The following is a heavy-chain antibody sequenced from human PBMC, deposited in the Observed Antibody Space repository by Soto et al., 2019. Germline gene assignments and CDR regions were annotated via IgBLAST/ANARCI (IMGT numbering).Heavy chain of an antibody. CDR1: GFTFSSYA. CDR2: ISGSGGST. V-gene: IGHV3-23*01. J-gene: IGHJ4*02. CDR3: AKESGSITMVRGVITGGYFDY. D-gene: IGHD3-10*01. Sequence: EVQLLESGGGLVQPGGSMRLSCAASGFTFSSYAMSWVRQAPGKGLEWVSAISGSGGSTYYADSVKGRFTISRDNSKNTLSLQMNSLRAEDTAVYYCAKESGSITMVRGVITGGYFDYWGQGTLVTVSS.